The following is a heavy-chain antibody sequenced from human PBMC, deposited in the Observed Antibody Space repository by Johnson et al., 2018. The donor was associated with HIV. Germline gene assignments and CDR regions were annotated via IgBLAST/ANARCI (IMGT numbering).Heavy chain of an antibody. D-gene: IGHD2-21*02. CDR2: ISGSGGST. J-gene: IGHJ3*02. V-gene: IGHV3-23*04. CDR1: GFTFDDFG. CDR3: AKDRVVTNDAFDI. Sequence: MQLVESGGGVVRPGGSLRLSCAASGFTFDDFGMSWVRQAPGKGLEWVSAISGSGGSTYYADSVKGRFTISRDNSKNTLYLQMNSLRAEDTAVYYCAKDRVVTNDAFDIWGQGTMVTVSS.